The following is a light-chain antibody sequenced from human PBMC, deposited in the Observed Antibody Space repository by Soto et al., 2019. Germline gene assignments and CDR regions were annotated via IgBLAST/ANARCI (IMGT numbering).Light chain of an antibody. CDR3: SSYTNINTRACV. Sequence: QSALTQPASVSGSPGQSIAISCTGTSSDVGYSNYVSWYQQLPGKAPKLMIYDVSDRPSGVSNRFSGSKSGSTASLTISGLQAEDEAEYYCSSYTNINTRACVFGTGTKVTVL. CDR2: DVS. J-gene: IGLJ1*01. V-gene: IGLV2-14*01. CDR1: SSDVGYSNY.